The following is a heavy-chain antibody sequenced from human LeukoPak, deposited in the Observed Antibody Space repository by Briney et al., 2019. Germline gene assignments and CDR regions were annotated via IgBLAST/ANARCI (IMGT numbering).Heavy chain of an antibody. Sequence: SETLSLTCAVYGGSFSGYYWSWIRQPPGKGLEWIGYIYYSGSTNYNPSLKSRVTISVDTSKNQFSLKLSSVTAADTAVYYCARSMVRGVIFEAFFDYWGQGTLVTVSS. CDR1: GGSFSGYY. J-gene: IGHJ4*02. CDR2: IYYSGST. V-gene: IGHV4-59*01. D-gene: IGHD3-10*01. CDR3: ARSMVRGVIFEAFFDY.